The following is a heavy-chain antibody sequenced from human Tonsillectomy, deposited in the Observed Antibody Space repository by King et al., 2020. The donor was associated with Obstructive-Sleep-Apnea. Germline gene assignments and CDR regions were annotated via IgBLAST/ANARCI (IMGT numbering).Heavy chain of an antibody. J-gene: IGHJ6*02. CDR2: IYHSGRA. V-gene: IGHV4-4*02. CDR3: AAYYGDYEKGYYYYYGLDV. D-gene: IGHD4-17*01. CDR1: GGSTSNNNW. Sequence: VQLQESGPGLVKPSGTMSLTCDVSGGSTSNNNWWTWVRQPPGKGLEWIGEIYHSGRANYNPSLKSRVTISVDKSKKQFFLRVSSVTAADTAVYFCAAYYGDYEKGYYYYYGLDVWGQGTTVTVSS.